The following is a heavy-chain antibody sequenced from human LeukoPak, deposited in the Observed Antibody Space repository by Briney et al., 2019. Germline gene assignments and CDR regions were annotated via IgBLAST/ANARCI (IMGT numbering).Heavy chain of an antibody. CDR2: IYYSGSN. V-gene: IGHV4-39*01. Sequence: SETLSLTCTVSGGSLCSRSDYWGWIRQPPGQGVEWIGSIYYSGSNSYNPSLMSRVTTTVDTSKNQFALKLSSVPAADTAVYYCARHPPSTSSSPTDYWGQGTLVTVSP. CDR3: ARHPPSTSSSPTDY. CDR1: GGSLCSRSDY. J-gene: IGHJ4*02. D-gene: IGHD6-6*01.